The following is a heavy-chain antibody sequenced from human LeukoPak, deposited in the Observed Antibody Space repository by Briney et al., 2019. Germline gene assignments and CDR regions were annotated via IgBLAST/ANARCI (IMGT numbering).Heavy chain of an antibody. J-gene: IGHJ4*02. CDR2: IRSKVNSYAT. D-gene: IGHD1-14*01. CDR1: GFTFSDSA. CDR3: TRGHGTVTHDY. V-gene: IGHV3-73*01. Sequence: QTGGSLRLSCAASGFTFSDSAVHWVRQASGKGLEWVGRIRSKVNSYATAYIASVKGRFTISRDDSKNTAYLQMNSLKTEDTAVYYCTRGHGTVTHDYWGQGTLVTVSS.